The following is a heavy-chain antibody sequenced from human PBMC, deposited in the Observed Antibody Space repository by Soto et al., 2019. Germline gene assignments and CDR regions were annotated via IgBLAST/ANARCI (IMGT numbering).Heavy chain of an antibody. CDR1: GFTFSSYA. Sequence: GGSLRLSCAASGFTFSSYAMSWVRQAPGKGLEWVSAISGSGGSTYYADSVKGRFTISRDNSKNTLYLQMNSLRAEDTAVYYCAKHRYDFWSGYQLYTAQDYWGQGTLVTVSS. CDR2: ISGSGGST. J-gene: IGHJ4*02. D-gene: IGHD3-3*01. CDR3: AKHRYDFWSGYQLYTAQDY. V-gene: IGHV3-23*01.